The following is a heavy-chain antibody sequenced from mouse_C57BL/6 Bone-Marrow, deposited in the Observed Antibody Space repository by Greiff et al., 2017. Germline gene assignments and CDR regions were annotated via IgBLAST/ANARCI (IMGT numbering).Heavy chain of an antibody. J-gene: IGHJ3*01. Sequence: VQLQQSGAELVRPGASVKLSCTASGFNIKDDYMHWVKQRPEQGLEWIGWIDPENGDTEYASKFQGKATITADTSSNTAYLQLSSLTSEDTAVYCCTNGYLWFAYWGQGTLVTVSA. CDR3: TNGYLWFAY. D-gene: IGHD2-2*01. V-gene: IGHV14-4*01. CDR1: GFNIKDDY. CDR2: IDPENGDT.